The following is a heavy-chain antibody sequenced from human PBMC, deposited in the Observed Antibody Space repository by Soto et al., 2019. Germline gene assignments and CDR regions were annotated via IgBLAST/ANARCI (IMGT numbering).Heavy chain of an antibody. V-gene: IGHV3-33*01. CDR2: IWYDGSNK. CDR3: ARGFDILQVVDAMEI. Sequence: GGSLRLSCAASGFTFSSYGMHWVRQAPGKWLERVAVIWYDGSNKYYADSVKGRFTISRDNSKNTLYLQMNSLRAEDPAVYYCARGFDILQVVDAMEILGQETMLTVSS. J-gene: IGHJ3*02. D-gene: IGHD3-9*01. CDR1: GFTFSSYG.